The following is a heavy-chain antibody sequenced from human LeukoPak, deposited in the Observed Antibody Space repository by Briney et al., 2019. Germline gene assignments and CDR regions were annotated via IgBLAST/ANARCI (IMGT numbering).Heavy chain of an antibody. D-gene: IGHD5-18*01. CDR1: GGFISTYY. Sequence: SETLSLTCTVSGGFISTYYWSWIRQPPGKGLEWIGFISYSGSTYHNPSLKSRVTMSVDTSRNQFSLNLRSVTAADTAVYYCARDRYSYGFWGQGILVTVSS. CDR2: ISYSGST. J-gene: IGHJ4*02. V-gene: IGHV4-59*01. CDR3: ARDRYSYGF.